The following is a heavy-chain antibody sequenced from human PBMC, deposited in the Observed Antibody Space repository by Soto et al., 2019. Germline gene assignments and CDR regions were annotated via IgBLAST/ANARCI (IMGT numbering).Heavy chain of an antibody. Sequence: GPLRLSCAASGFTFRSYAMSWARQAPGKGLEWVSSLLRSGSSTYYADSVKGRFTISSDISANSLYLQMDSLRAEDTAVYYCAKDAVSGDGVWLLDSWGQGTVVTVSS. J-gene: IGHJ5*02. CDR3: AKDAVSGDGVWLLDS. V-gene: IGHV3-23*01. CDR1: GFTFRSYA. D-gene: IGHD4-17*01. CDR2: LLRSGSST.